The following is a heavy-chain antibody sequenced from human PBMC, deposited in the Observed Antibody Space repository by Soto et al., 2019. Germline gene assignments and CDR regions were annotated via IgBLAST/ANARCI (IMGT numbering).Heavy chain of an antibody. CDR2: IYYSGST. CDR1: GRSISSGGYY. V-gene: IGHV4-31*03. Sequence: LSLTCTVSGRSISSGGYYWSWILHRPGKGLEWIGCIYYSGSTYYNPSLKSRVTISVDTSKNQFSLNLSSVTAADTAVYYCARDHVNIPSRTHYYGMDVWGQGTTVTVSS. J-gene: IGHJ6*02. CDR3: ARDHVNIPSRTHYYGMDV.